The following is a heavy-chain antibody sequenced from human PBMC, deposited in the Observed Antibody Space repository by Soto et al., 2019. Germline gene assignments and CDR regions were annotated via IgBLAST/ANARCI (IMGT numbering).Heavy chain of an antibody. V-gene: IGHV1-69*08. CDR1: GGTFSSYT. Sequence: QVQLVQSGAEVKKPGSSVKVSCKASGGTFSSYTISWVRQAPGQGLEWMGRIIPILGIANYAQKFQGRVTLTADNSTSTAYMELSSLRSEDTAVYYWAREGPSDAFDIWGQGTMVTVSS. CDR3: AREGPSDAFDI. CDR2: IIPILGIA. J-gene: IGHJ3*02.